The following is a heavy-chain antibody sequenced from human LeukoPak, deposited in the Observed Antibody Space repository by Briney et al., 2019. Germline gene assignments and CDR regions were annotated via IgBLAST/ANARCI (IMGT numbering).Heavy chain of an antibody. CDR2: IYYSGST. D-gene: IGHD2-15*01. J-gene: IGHJ4*02. CDR1: GGSISSYY. V-gene: IGHV4-59*01. CDR3: ARAYSVFDY. Sequence: SETLSLTCTVSGGSISSYYWSWIRQPPGKGLEWIGCIYYSGSTNYNPSLKSRVTISVDTSKNQFSLKLSSVTAADTAVYYCARAYSVFDYWGQGTLVTVSP.